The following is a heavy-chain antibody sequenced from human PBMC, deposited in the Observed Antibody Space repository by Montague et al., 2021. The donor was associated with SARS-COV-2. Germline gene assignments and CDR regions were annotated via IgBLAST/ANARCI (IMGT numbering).Heavy chain of an antibody. Sequence: SETLSLTCSVSGGSITGSDYYWVWIRQPPGEGLEWIGSIYYRGTTDYNSSLESRVTISVDTSRNQFSLKLTSVTAADTAVYYCARHREWLRFRASDFWGPGTLVTVSS. V-gene: IGHV4-39*01. D-gene: IGHD5-12*01. J-gene: IGHJ3*01. CDR1: GGSITGSDYY. CDR3: ARHREWLRFRASDF. CDR2: IYYRGTT.